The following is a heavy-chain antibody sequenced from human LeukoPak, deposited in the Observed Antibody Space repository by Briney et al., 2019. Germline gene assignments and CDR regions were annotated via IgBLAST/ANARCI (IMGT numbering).Heavy chain of an antibody. CDR1: GYTFTSYG. J-gene: IGHJ4*02. V-gene: IGHV1-18*01. D-gene: IGHD6-13*01. CDR2: LSAYNGNT. Sequence: GASVKLSCKASGYTFTSYGISWVREAPGQGLEWMGLLSAYNGNTNYAQKHQDRVTMTTDTSTSTAYMELRSLRYDDTAVYYCARGGGSSWYALVDYWGQGTLVTVSS. CDR3: ARGGGSSWYALVDY.